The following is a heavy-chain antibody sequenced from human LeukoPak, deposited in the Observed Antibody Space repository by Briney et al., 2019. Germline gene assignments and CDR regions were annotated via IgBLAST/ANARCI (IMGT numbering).Heavy chain of an antibody. Sequence: GGSLRLSCAASGFTFSTYSMNWVRQAPGKGLEWVSYIDTGTSTIYYADSVKGRFTISRDNAKNSLYLQMNSLRAEDTAVYYWARADYYDSSGSDAFDIWGQGTMVTVSS. CDR1: GFTFSTYS. V-gene: IGHV3-48*04. D-gene: IGHD3-22*01. CDR3: ARADYYDSSGSDAFDI. CDR2: IDTGTSTI. J-gene: IGHJ3*02.